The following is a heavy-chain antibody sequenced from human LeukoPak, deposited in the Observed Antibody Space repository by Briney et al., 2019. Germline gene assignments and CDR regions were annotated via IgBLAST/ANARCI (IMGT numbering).Heavy chain of an antibody. Sequence: ASVRVSCKDSGYTFTGYYMHWVRQAPGQGVERMGWIKPKSGRTNYAQKFQGSVTMTRDTSISTAYMELSRLRSDDTAVYYCARVPSNSSSWSLFDYWGQGTLVTVSS. CDR1: GYTFTGYY. D-gene: IGHD6-13*01. J-gene: IGHJ4*02. V-gene: IGHV1-2*02. CDR2: IKPKSGRT. CDR3: ARVPSNSSSWSLFDY.